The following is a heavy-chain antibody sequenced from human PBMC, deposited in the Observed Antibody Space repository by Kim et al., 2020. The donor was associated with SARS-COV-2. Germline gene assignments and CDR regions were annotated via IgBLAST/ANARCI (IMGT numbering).Heavy chain of an antibody. Sequence: STYYADSVKGRFTISRDNSKNTLYLQMNSLRAEDTAVYYCARGAVTQLDYWGQGTLVTVSS. J-gene: IGHJ4*02. CDR3: ARGAVTQLDY. D-gene: IGHD4-17*01. V-gene: IGHV3-53*01. CDR2: ST.